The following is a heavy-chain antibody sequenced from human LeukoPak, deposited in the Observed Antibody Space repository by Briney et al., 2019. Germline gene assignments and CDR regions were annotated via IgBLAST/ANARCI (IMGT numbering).Heavy chain of an antibody. CDR3: ARLGYYDSSGIDF. CDR1: GYTFTSYG. V-gene: IGHV1-8*03. D-gene: IGHD3-22*01. CDR2: MNPNSGNT. J-gene: IGHJ4*02. Sequence: ASVKVSCKASGYTFTSYGINWVRQATGQGLEWMGWMNPNSGNTSYAQRFQGRVTITRNTSISTAYMELSSLRSEDTAVYYCARLGYYDSSGIDFWGQGTLVTVSS.